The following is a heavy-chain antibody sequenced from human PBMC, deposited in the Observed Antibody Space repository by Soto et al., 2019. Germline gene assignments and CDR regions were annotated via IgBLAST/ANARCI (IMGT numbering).Heavy chain of an antibody. Sequence: QVQLVESGGGVVQPGRSLRLSCAASGFTFSSYGMHWVRQAPGKGLEWVAVIWYDGSNKYYADSVKGRFTISRDNSKNTLYLQMNSLRAEDTAVYYCARDWGFGAMGYFDYWGQGTLVTVSS. CDR3: ARDWGFGAMGYFDY. V-gene: IGHV3-33*01. CDR1: GFTFSSYG. D-gene: IGHD3-10*01. J-gene: IGHJ4*02. CDR2: IWYDGSNK.